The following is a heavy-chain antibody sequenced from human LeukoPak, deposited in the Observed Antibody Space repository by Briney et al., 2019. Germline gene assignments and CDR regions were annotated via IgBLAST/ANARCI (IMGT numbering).Heavy chain of an antibody. V-gene: IGHV5-51*01. CDR3: ARLRDYYDNSGHDFDY. CDR2: IYPGDSDT. J-gene: IGHJ4*02. CDR1: GYSFTSYW. Sequence: GESLKISCKGSGYSFTSYWIGWLRQMPGKGLEWMGIIYPGDSDTRYSPSFQGQVTISADQSISTAYLQWSSLKASDTAMYYCARLRDYYDNSGHDFDYWGQGTLVTVSS. D-gene: IGHD3-22*01.